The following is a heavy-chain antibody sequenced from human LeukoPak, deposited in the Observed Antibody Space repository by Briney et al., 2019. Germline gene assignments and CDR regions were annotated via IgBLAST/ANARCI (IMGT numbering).Heavy chain of an antibody. V-gene: IGHV3-30*18. Sequence: PGRSLRLSCAASGFTFNNYGIHYVRQAPGKGLEWVAVISDDGRHKNYEDSVKGRFTISRDNSNNTLYLQMNSLRVEDTGVYYCAKDRETTASGTFDYWGQGTLVTVSS. CDR3: AKDRETTASGTFDY. D-gene: IGHD6-13*01. CDR1: GFTFNNYG. J-gene: IGHJ4*02. CDR2: ISDDGRHK.